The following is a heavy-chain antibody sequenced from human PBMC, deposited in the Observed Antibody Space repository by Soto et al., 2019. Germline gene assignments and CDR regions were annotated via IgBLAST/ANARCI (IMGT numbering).Heavy chain of an antibody. CDR3: ATRGPDYYDSSGYETPDYYYYYGMDV. CDR2: INPNSGGT. J-gene: IGHJ6*02. V-gene: IGHV1-2*02. Sequence: ASVKVSCKASGYTFTGYYMHWVRQAPGQGLEWMGWINPNSGGTNYAQKFQGRVTMTRDTSISTAYMELSRLRSDDTVVYYCATRGPDYYDSSGYETPDYYYYYGMDVWGQGTTVTVSS. CDR1: GYTFTGYY. D-gene: IGHD3-22*01.